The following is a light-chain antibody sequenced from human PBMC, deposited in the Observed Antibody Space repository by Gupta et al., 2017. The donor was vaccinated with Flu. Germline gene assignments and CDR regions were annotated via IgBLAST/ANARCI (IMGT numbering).Light chain of an antibody. CDR1: DSDVGGYNY. CDR2: EVS. CDR3: SSYTSSSTRGGV. V-gene: IGLV2-14*01. Sequence: QSALTQPASVSGSPVPSITISCTGTDSDVGGYNYVSWDPQHPGKAPKLMIYEVSNRPSGVSNRFSGSKSGNTAALTISWAQAEDEADYYCSSYTSSSTRGGVFGGGTKLTVL. J-gene: IGLJ2*01.